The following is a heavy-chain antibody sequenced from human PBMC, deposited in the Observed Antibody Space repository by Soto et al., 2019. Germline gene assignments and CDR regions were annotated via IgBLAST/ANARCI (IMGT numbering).Heavy chain of an antibody. CDR2: MYAGGDT. CDR1: GLSVSDNY. J-gene: IGHJ4*01. V-gene: IGHV3-53*01. CDR3: VSRIPSWVFDY. D-gene: IGHD2-21*01. Sequence: GGSLRLSCGATGLSVSDNYMGWVRQAPGRGLEWVSVMYAGGDTHYADSVKGRFTISRDKSENTLYLQMNSLRDEDTGVYFCVSRIPSWVFDYWGLGTLVTVSS.